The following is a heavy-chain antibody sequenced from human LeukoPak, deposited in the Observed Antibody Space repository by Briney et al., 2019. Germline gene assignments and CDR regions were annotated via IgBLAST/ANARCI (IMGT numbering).Heavy chain of an antibody. CDR2: ITYDGYYK. Sequence: PGTSLRLSCAASGFSFTSYGMHWVRQAPGKGLEWVALITYDGYYKYYSDSVKGRFTISSDTSKNTLYLQMNSLRAEDTAVYYCARDLSPVVRASPMGHWGQGTLVTVSS. J-gene: IGHJ4*02. V-gene: IGHV3-30*03. CDR1: GFSFTSYG. D-gene: IGHD3-10*01. CDR3: ARDLSPVVRASPMGH.